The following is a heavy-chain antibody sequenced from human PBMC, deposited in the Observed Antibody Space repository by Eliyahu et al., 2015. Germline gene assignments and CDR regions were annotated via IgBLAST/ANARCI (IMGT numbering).Heavy chain of an antibody. CDR1: XGPFSSFA. D-gene: IGHD2-2*01. J-gene: IGHJ5*02. CDR3: ARGSPRYCSRTSCPFAP. Sequence: QMQLVQSGAEVKKPGSSVXVSCKASXGPFSSFAFNWVRQAPGQGLEWMGGIIPIIGTAIYAQKFQGRVTITADESTSTAYMELSSLRSEDTAVFYCARGSPRYCSRTSCPFAPWGQGTLVTVSS. V-gene: IGHV1-69*01. CDR2: IIPIIGTA.